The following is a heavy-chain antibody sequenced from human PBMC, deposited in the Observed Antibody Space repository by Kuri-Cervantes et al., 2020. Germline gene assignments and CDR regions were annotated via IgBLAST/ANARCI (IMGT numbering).Heavy chain of an antibody. V-gene: IGHV4-4*07. CDR3: ARHGVSTVTGGGAFDI. Sequence: SETLSLTCSVSGGFISSYYWSWIRQPAGKGLEWIGRIYSSGSTSYNPSLKSRVNISVDTSKNQFSLKLSSVTAADTAVYYCARHGVSTVTGGGAFDIWGQGTMVTVSS. CDR1: GGFISSYY. D-gene: IGHD4-17*01. J-gene: IGHJ3*02. CDR2: IYSSGST.